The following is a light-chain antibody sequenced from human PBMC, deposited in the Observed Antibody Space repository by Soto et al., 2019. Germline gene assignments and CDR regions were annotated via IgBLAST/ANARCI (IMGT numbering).Light chain of an antibody. V-gene: IGLV2-23*02. Sequence: QSVLTQPASVSGSPGQSITISCTGTSSDVGSYNLVSWYQQYPGKAPKLMIYEVTKRPSGVSNRFSGSKSGNTASLTISGLQAEDEADYYCCSYAGSNTSYVFGIGTKVTVL. CDR1: SSDVGSYNL. CDR2: EVT. CDR3: CSYAGSNTSYV. J-gene: IGLJ1*01.